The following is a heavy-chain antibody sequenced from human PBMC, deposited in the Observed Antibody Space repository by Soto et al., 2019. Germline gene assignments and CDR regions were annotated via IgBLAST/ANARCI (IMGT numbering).Heavy chain of an antibody. CDR2: FRSSGDDGTT. V-gene: IGHV3-23*01. J-gene: IGHJ4*02. CDR1: GFTFSSYS. D-gene: IGHD3-10*01. CDR3: AKKVNSGSGSQYFDY. Sequence: PGGSLRLSCAASGFTFSSYSMSWVRRAPGKGLEWVSGFRSSGDDGTTYYTDSVKGRFTISRDNSKNTLFLQMNSLRAEDTAIYYCAKKVNSGSGSQYFDYWRQRTLVTVSS.